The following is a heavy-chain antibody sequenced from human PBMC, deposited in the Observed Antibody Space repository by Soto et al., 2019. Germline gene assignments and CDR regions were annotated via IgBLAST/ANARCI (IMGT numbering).Heavy chain of an antibody. CDR2: INPNSGGT. CDR3: ARSTGTRDYYYYYGMDV. D-gene: IGHD1-7*01. V-gene: IGHV1-2*04. Sequence: ASLKVCCKSSVYTFTGYYMHWVRQAPGQGLEWMGWINPNSGGTNYAQKFQGWVTMTRDTSISTAYMELSRLRSDDTAVYYCARSTGTRDYYYYYGMDVWGQGTTVTVSS. J-gene: IGHJ6*02. CDR1: VYTFTGYY.